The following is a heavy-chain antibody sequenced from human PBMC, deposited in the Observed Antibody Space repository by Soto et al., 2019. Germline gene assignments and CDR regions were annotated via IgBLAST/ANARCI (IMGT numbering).Heavy chain of an antibody. J-gene: IGHJ5*02. CDR1: GXTFSSYS. CDR3: ARDLVGANWLDP. CDR2: ISYDGSNK. D-gene: IGHD1-26*01. V-gene: IGHV3-30-3*01. Sequence: GSLRLSCAASGXTFSSYSMHWVRQAPGKGLEWVAVISYDGSNKYYADSVKGRFTISRDNSNNTLYLQMNSMRGEETAVYYCARDLVGANWLDPWGQEPLVTVSS.